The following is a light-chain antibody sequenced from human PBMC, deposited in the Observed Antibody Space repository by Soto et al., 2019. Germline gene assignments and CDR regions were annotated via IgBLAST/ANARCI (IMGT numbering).Light chain of an antibody. V-gene: IGLV8-61*01. CDR1: SGSVSTSYY. CDR2: STN. Sequence: QTVVTQEPSLSVSPGGTVTLTCGLNSGSVSTSYYPSWYQQTPGQAPRTLIYSTNSRSSGVPNRFPGSILGNKAALTITGAQADDECDYYCVLYMGSGIWVFGGGTKLTVL. CDR3: VLYMGSGIWV. J-gene: IGLJ3*02.